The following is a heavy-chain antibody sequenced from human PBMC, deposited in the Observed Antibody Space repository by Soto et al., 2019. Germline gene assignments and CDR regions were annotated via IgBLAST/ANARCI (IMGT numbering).Heavy chain of an antibody. Sequence: GGSLRLSCAASGFTFSNYGMHWVRQAPGKGLEWVAIIWHDGNNKYYADSVRGRFIISRDNSKNRLYLQMNSLRAEDTAVYYCASDLVGASDSYGLDVRGQGTPVTVSS. CDR3: ASDLVGASDSYGLDV. CDR2: IWHDGNNK. J-gene: IGHJ6*02. V-gene: IGHV3-33*01. CDR1: GFTFSNYG. D-gene: IGHD1-26*01.